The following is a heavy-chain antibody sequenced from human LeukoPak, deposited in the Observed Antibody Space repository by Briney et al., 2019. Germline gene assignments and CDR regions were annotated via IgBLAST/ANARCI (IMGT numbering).Heavy chain of an antibody. V-gene: IGHV3-30*02. CDR1: GFTFSSYG. CDR2: IRYDGSNK. Sequence: PSGGSLRLSCAASGFTFSSYGMHWVRQAPGKGLEWVAFIRYDGSNKYYADSVKGRFTISRDNSKNTLYLQMNSLRAEDTAVYYCAKDTTSFHHYNWIDYWGQGTLVTVSS. CDR3: AKDTTSFHHYNWIDY. J-gene: IGHJ4*02. D-gene: IGHD1-20*01.